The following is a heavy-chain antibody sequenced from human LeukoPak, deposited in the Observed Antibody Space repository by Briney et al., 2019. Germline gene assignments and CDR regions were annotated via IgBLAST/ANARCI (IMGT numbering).Heavy chain of an antibody. D-gene: IGHD6-19*01. CDR2: ISDSGGST. CDR1: GFTFSSYA. J-gene: IGHJ4*02. Sequence: PGGSLRVSCAASGFTFSSYAMSWVRQAPGKGLEWVSTISDSGGSTYYADSVKGRFTISRDNSMHTLYLQMNSLRAEDTAVYYCAMGWYVDYWGQGTLVTVSS. V-gene: IGHV3-23*01. CDR3: AMGWYVDY.